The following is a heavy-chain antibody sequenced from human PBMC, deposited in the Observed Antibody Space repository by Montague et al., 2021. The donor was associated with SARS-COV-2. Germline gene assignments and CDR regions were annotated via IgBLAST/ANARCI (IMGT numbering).Heavy chain of an antibody. J-gene: IGHJ3*02. Sequence: SLRLSCAASGFPFSSYEMNWVRQAPGKGLEWGSYISTSGRGIHYADSVKGRFTISRDNAKNSLYLEMNSLRAEDTAVYYCARDNAGWPDAFDIWGQGTMVTVSS. CDR3: ARDNAGWPDAFDI. D-gene: IGHD6-19*01. CDR1: GFPFSSYE. V-gene: IGHV3-48*03. CDR2: ISTSGRGI.